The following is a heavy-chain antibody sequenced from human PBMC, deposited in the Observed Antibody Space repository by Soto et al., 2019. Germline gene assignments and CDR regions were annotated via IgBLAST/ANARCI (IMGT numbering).Heavy chain of an antibody. J-gene: IGHJ6*03. Sequence: GGSLILSCAASGFTFSSYAMHWVRQAPGKGLEWVAVISYDGSNKYYADSVKGRFTISRDNSKNTLYLQMNSLRAEDTAVYYCARGSVEWLLSPYYYYYMDVWGKGTTVTVSS. CDR2: ISYDGSNK. V-gene: IGHV3-30-3*01. CDR3: ARGSVEWLLSPYYYYYMDV. CDR1: GFTFSSYA. D-gene: IGHD3-3*01.